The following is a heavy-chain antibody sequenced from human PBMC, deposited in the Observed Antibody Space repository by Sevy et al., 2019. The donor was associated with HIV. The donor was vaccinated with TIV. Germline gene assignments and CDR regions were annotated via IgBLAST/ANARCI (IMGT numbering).Heavy chain of an antibody. Sequence: GGSLRLSCAASGFSFSNYWMHWVRQAPGKGLEWVANIKQDESEKYYVASVKGRFTISRDNAKNSLYLEMNSLRPEDTAIYYWAEGNSGSFDYWGQGTLVTVSS. D-gene: IGHD3-22*01. J-gene: IGHJ4*02. CDR3: AEGNSGSFDY. CDR2: IKQDESEK. V-gene: IGHV3-7*01. CDR1: GFSFSNYW.